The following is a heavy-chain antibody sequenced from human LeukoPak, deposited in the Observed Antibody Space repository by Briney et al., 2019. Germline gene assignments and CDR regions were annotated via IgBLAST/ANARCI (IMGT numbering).Heavy chain of an antibody. J-gene: IGHJ4*02. CDR3: ARKSGGYYDSSTYPPPFYFDY. CDR1: GGSISSYY. Sequence: PSETLSLTCTVSGGSISSYYWSWIRQPPGKGLGWIGYIYYSGSTNYNPSLKSRVTMSVDTSRNQFSLKLTSVTAADTAVYYCARKSGGYYDSSTYPPPFYFDYWGQGTLVTVSS. CDR2: IYYSGST. D-gene: IGHD3-22*01. V-gene: IGHV4-59*08.